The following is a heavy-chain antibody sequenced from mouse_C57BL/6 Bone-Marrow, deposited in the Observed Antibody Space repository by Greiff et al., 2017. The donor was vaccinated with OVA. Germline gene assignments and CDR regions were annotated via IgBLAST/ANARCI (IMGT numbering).Heavy chain of an antibody. J-gene: IGHJ4*01. CDR2: IHPNSGST. D-gene: IGHD1-1*01. Sequence: QVQLQQPGAELVKPGASVKLSCKASGYTFTSYWMHWVKQRPGQGLEWIGMIHPNSGSTNYNEKFKSKATLTVDKSSRTAYMQLSSLTSEDSAVYDCARWIRHYGSSYDAMDYWGQGTSVTVSS. CDR1: GYTFTSYW. V-gene: IGHV1-64*01. CDR3: ARWIRHYGSSYDAMDY.